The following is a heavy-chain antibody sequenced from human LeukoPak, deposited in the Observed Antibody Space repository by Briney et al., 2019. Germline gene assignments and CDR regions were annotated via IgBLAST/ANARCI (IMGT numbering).Heavy chain of an antibody. V-gene: IGHV1-18*01. CDR3: ARSSLGTITAGPFDY. CDR2: ISAYNGNT. D-gene: IGHD5-12*01. J-gene: IGHJ4*02. Sequence: ASVKVSCKASGYTFTSYGISWVRQAPGQGLEWMGWISAYNGNTNYAQKLQGRVSMTTDTSTTTAYMELRSLTSDDTALYYCARSSLGTITAGPFDYWGQGTLVTVSS. CDR1: GYTFTSYG.